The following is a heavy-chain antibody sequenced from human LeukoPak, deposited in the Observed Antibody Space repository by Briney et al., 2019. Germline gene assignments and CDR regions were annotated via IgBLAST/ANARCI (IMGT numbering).Heavy chain of an antibody. CDR1: GFTFSSYA. J-gene: IGHJ6*02. CDR2: ISGSGGST. V-gene: IGHV3-23*01. D-gene: IGHD3-10*01. CDR3: AKDHRGAGTYPSYYYGMDV. Sequence: GGSLRLSCAASGFTFSSYAMSWVRQAPGKGLEWVSAISGSGGSTYYADSVKGRFTISRDNSKNTLYLQMNSLRAEDTAVFYCAKDHRGAGTYPSYYYGMDVWGQGTTVTVSS.